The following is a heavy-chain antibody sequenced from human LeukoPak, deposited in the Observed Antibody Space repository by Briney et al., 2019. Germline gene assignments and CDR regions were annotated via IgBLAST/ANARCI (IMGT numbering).Heavy chain of an antibody. V-gene: IGHV3-23*01. J-gene: IGHJ4*02. CDR2: ISGSGGST. CDR3: ARDWFHAIDY. Sequence: GGSLRLSCAASGFTFSSYGMSRVRQAPGKGLEWVSVISGSGGSTYYTDSVKGRFTISRDNSKNTLYLQMNSLRAEDTAVYYCARDWFHAIDYWGQGTLVTVSS. CDR1: GFTFSSYG. D-gene: IGHD2/OR15-2a*01.